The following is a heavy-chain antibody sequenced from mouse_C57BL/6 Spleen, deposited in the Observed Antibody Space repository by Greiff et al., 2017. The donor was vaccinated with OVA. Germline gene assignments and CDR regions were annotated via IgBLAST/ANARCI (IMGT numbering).Heavy chain of an antibody. CDR3: ARSETAQAPAWFAY. J-gene: IGHJ3*01. Sequence: QVQLQQPAAELVKPGASVKLSCKASGYTFTSYWMHWVKQRPGRGLEWIGRIDPNSGGTKYNAKFKSKAKLTVDKPSSTAYMQLSSLTSEDSAVYYCARSETAQAPAWFAYWGQGTLVTVSA. CDR2: IDPNSGGT. CDR1: GYTFTSYW. V-gene: IGHV1-72*01. D-gene: IGHD3-2*02.